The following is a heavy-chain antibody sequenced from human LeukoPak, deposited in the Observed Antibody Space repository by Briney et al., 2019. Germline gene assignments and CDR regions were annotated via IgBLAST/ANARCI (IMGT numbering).Heavy chain of an antibody. CDR1: GYSFASNW. CDR3: ARPKSISVDFAFDI. J-gene: IGHJ3*02. D-gene: IGHD6-19*01. Sequence: GESLKISCKGSGYSFASNWIAWLRQMPGQGLEWMGIIYPTDSDTRYGPSFQGQVTISADKSISTAYLQWSGLKASDTAMYYCARPKSISVDFAFDIWGQGTMVTVSS. CDR2: IYPTDSDT. V-gene: IGHV5-51*01.